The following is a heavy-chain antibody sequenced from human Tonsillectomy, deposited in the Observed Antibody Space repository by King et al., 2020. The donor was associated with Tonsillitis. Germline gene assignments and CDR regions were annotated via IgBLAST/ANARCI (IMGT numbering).Heavy chain of an antibody. CDR3: AKDVGARVAAAF. CDR1: GFTFDDYA. CDR2: ISWNIGSI. Sequence: VQLVESGGGLVQPGRSLRLSCAASGFTFDDYAMHWVRQAPGKGLEWVSCISWNIGSIGYADSVKGRFTISRDNAKNTLFLHMSSLGPEVTAIYYCAKDVGARVAAAFWGQGTLVTVSS. J-gene: IGHJ4*02. D-gene: IGHD6-13*01. V-gene: IGHV3-9*01.